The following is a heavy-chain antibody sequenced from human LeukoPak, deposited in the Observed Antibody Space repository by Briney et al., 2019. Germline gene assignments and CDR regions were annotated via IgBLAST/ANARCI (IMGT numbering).Heavy chain of an antibody. J-gene: IGHJ2*01. D-gene: IGHD6-19*01. CDR2: IRSKANSYAT. CDR3: ASTSSGLYWYFDL. Sequence: GGSLRLSCAASGFTFSGSAMHWVRQASGKGLEWVGRIRSKANSYATAYAASVKGRFTISRDDSKNTAYLQMNSLRAEDTAVYYCASTSSGLYWYFDLWGRGTLVTVSS. V-gene: IGHV3-73*01. CDR1: GFTFSGSA.